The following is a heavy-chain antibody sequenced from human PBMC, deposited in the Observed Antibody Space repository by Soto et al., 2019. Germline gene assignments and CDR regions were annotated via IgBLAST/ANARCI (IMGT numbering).Heavy chain of an antibody. CDR2: ISSNGGST. CDR3: ARRDGYNFDY. V-gene: IGHV3-64*01. CDR1: GFTFSSYA. D-gene: IGHD5-12*01. J-gene: IGHJ4*01. Sequence: EVQLVESGGGLVQPGGSLRLSCAASGFTFSSYAMHWVRQAPGKGLEYVSAISSNGGSTYYANSVKGRFTISRDNSKNTLYLQMGSLRAEDMAVYYCARRDGYNFDYWGHGTLVTVSS.